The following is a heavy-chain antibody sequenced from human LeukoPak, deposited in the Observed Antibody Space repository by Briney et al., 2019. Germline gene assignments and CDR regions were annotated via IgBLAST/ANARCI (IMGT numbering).Heavy chain of an antibody. CDR3: ARSELGYNYHYMDV. Sequence: GGSLRLSREASGFTLSTYWMTWVRQAPGKGLEWVANIKQDSSEKYYVDSVKGRFTISRDNAKNSLHLQMNSLRAEDTAVYYCARSELGYNYHYMDVWGKGTTVTVSS. D-gene: IGHD7-27*01. J-gene: IGHJ6*03. V-gene: IGHV3-7*01. CDR2: IKQDSSEK. CDR1: GFTLSTYW.